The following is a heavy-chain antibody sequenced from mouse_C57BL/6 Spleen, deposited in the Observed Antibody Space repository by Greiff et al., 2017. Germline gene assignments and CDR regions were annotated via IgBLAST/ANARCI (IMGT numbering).Heavy chain of an antibody. CDR3: ARVALSYWYFDV. CDR1: GFTFSDYY. Sequence: EVKVVESEGGLVQPGSSMKLSCTASGFTFSDYYMAWVRQVPEKGLEWVANINYDGSSTYYLDSLKSRFIISRDNAKNILYLQMSSLKSEDAATYYCARVALSYWYFDVWGTGTTVTVSS. D-gene: IGHD1-3*01. CDR2: INYDGSST. J-gene: IGHJ1*03. V-gene: IGHV5-16*01.